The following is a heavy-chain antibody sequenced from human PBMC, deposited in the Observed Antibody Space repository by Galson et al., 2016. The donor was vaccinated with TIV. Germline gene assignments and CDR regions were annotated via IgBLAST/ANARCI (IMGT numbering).Heavy chain of an antibody. CDR2: IYYTGGT. J-gene: IGHJ6*03. CDR1: GASINRGDCY. V-gene: IGHV4-39*07. CDR3: VREAGEVVPVDYYYYYIDV. Sequence: SETLSLTCTVSGASINRGDCYWAWIRQPPGKGLQWIGNIYYTGGTYYNPSLKSRVTTSVDTSKNNFSLKLNSVTAADTAMYYCVREAGEVVPVDYYYYYIDVWGKGTAVTVSS. D-gene: IGHD2-2*01.